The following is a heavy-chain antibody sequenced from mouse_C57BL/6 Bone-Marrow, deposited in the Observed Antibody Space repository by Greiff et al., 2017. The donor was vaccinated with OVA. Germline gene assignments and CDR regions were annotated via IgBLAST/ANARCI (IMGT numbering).Heavy chain of an antibody. CDR2: IYPRSGNT. CDR3: ARSGYYGSSYVRLAY. Sequence: QVQLQQSGAELARPGASVKLSCKASGYTFTSYGISWVKQRTGQGLEWIGEIYPRSGNTYYNEKFKGKATLTADKSSSTAYMELRSLTSEDSAVYFCARSGYYGSSYVRLAYWGQGTLVTVSA. J-gene: IGHJ3*01. V-gene: IGHV1-81*01. D-gene: IGHD1-1*01. CDR1: GYTFTSYG.